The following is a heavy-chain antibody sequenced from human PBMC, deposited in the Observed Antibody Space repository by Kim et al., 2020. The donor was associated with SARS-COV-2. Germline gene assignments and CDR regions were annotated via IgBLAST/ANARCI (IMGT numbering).Heavy chain of an antibody. Sequence: SETLSLTCTVSGGSISSSSYYWGWIRQPPGKGLEWIGSIYYSGSTYYNPSLKSRVTISVDTSKNQFSLKLSSVTAADTAVYYCARDQQLVRDWFDPWGQG. V-gene: IGHV4-39*01. J-gene: IGHJ5*02. CDR1: GGSISSSSYY. CDR2: IYYSGST. CDR3: ARDQQLVRDWFDP. D-gene: IGHD6-13*01.